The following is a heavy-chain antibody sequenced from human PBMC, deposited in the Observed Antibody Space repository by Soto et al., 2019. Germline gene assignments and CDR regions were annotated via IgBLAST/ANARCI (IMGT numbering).Heavy chain of an antibody. CDR1: GGSISSYY. CDR2: IYYSGST. J-gene: IGHJ4*02. V-gene: IGHV4-59*01. D-gene: IGHD6-19*01. Sequence: ASETLSLTCTVSGGSISSYYWSWIRQPPGKGLEWIGYIYYSGSTNYNPSLKSRVTISVDMSKNQFSLKLSPVTAADTAVYYCARAGPSGWYEDYWGQGTLVTVSS. CDR3: ARAGPSGWYEDY.